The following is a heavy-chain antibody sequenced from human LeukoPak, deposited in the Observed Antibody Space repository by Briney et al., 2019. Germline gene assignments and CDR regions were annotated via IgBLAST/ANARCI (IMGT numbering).Heavy chain of an antibody. CDR3: ARGYSGSYRVDY. V-gene: IGHV3-74*01. J-gene: IGHJ4*02. CDR2: INTDGSST. CDR1: GFTFSSYW. D-gene: IGHD1-26*01. Sequence: GGSLRLSCAVSGFTFSSYWMHWVRQAPGKGLVWFSRINTDGSSTTYADSVKGRFTISRDNAKNTLYLQMNSLRADDTSIYYCARGYSGSYRVDYWGQGTLVTVSS.